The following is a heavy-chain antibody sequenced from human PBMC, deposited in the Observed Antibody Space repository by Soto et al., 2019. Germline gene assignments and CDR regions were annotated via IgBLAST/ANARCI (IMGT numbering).Heavy chain of an antibody. Sequence: APVKVSCKASGYTFTGYYMHWVRQAPGQGAEWMGWINPNSGGTNYAQKFQGRVTMTRDTSISTAYMELSRLRPDDTAVYYCAREGDYYDSSGYSVVSYGMDVWGQGTTVTVSS. V-gene: IGHV1-2*02. D-gene: IGHD3-22*01. J-gene: IGHJ6*02. CDR3: AREGDYYDSSGYSVVSYGMDV. CDR1: GYTFTGYY. CDR2: INPNSGGT.